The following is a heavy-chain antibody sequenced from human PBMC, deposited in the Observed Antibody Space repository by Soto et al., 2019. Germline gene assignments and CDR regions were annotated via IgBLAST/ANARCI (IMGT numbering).Heavy chain of an antibody. CDR3: ATLVQQPSQGYYYMDV. J-gene: IGHJ6*03. V-gene: IGHV4-4*02. CDR1: SGSISSSNW. Sequence: SETLSLTCAVSSGSISSSNWWSWVRQPPGKGLEWIGEIYHSGSTNYNPSLKSRVTISVDTSKNQFSLKLSAVTAEDTAVYYCATLVQQPSQGYYYMDVWGKGTTVTVSS. D-gene: IGHD6-13*01. CDR2: IYHSGST.